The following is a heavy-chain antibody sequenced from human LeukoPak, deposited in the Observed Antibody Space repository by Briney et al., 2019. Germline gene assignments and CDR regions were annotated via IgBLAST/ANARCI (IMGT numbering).Heavy chain of an antibody. CDR2: ISGSGGRT. Sequence: PGGSLRLSCAASGFTFSSYDMSWVRQTPGKGLEWVSRISGSGGRTSYADSVKGRFTISRDNSRNTLYLQMNSLRVEDTAVYYCARGAREQQPDYYYGLDVWGQGTTVTVSS. D-gene: IGHD6-13*01. CDR3: ARGAREQQPDYYYGLDV. J-gene: IGHJ6*02. V-gene: IGHV3-23*01. CDR1: GFTFSSYD.